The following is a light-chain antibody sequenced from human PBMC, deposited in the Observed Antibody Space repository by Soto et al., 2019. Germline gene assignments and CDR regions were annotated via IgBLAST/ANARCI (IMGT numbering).Light chain of an antibody. V-gene: IGKV1-5*01. CDR3: QQYNDYSGM. Sequence: DIQMTQSPSRLSASVGDRVTITCRASQSISRWLAWHQQKPGKAPRLLIYDASNLQRGVPSRLSGSGSGTEFTLTITSLQPEDFATYYCQQYNDYSGMFGQGTKVDIK. CDR2: DAS. CDR1: QSISRW. J-gene: IGKJ1*01.